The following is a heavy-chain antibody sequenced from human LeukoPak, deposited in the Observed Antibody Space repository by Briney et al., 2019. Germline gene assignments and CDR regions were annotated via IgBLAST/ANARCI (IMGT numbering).Heavy chain of an antibody. D-gene: IGHD3-10*01. Sequence: SVKVSCKASGGTFSSYAISWVRQAPGQGLEWMGRIIPILGIANYAQKFQGRVTITADKSTSTAYMELSSLRSEDTAVYYCATDGRWFGELGCWDQGTMVTVSS. J-gene: IGHJ3*01. CDR1: GGTFSSYA. V-gene: IGHV1-69*04. CDR3: ATDGRWFGELGC. CDR2: IIPILGIA.